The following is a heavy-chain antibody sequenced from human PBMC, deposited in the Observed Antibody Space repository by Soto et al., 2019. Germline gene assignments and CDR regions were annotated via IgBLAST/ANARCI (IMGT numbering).Heavy chain of an antibody. D-gene: IGHD2-15*01. CDR1: GFTFSSYA. CDR2: VSIGGST. J-gene: IGHJ4*02. V-gene: IGHV3-23*01. CDR3: AKRRGAGGHFDY. Sequence: LRLSCAASGFTFSSYAMGWVRQGPGKGLEWVAVVSIGGSTHYADSVRGRFTISRDNSKNTLSLQMNSLTTEDTAVYFCAKRRGAGGHFDYCGQGPLVTVS.